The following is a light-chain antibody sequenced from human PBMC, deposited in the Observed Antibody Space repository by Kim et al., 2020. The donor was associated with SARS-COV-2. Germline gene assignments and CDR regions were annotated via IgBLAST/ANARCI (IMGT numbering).Light chain of an antibody. J-gene: IGKJ1*01. CDR3: QQYCSSPQT. Sequence: EIVLTQSSGTLSLSPGERATLSCRASQSISNSYLAWYQQRAGQAPRLVIHGASSRATGIPDRFSGSGSGTDFTLTISRLEPEDFAVYYCQQYCSSPQTFGQGTKVDIK. V-gene: IGKV3-20*01. CDR1: QSISNSY. CDR2: GAS.